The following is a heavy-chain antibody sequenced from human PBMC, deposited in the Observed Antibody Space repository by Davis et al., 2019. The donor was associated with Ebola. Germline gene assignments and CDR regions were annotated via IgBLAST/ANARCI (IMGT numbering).Heavy chain of an antibody. CDR3: ARHRHYVWDAPDY. Sequence: AASVKVSCKASGGTFSSYAISWVRQAPGQGLEWMGGIIPIFGTANYAQKFQGRVTITADKSTSTAYMELSSLRSEDTAVYYCARHRHYVWDAPDYWGQGTLVTVSS. J-gene: IGHJ4*02. V-gene: IGHV1-69*06. D-gene: IGHD3-16*01. CDR2: IIPIFGTA. CDR1: GGTFSSYA.